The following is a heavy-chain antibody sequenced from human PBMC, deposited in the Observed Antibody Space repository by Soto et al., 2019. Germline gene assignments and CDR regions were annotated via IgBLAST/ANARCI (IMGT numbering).Heavy chain of an antibody. CDR1: GYSLSTDYW. D-gene: IGHD3-16*02. CDR3: ARGISYRWVY. J-gene: IGHJ4*02. CDR2: IHHSGIT. Sequence: PSESRSLPWPVAGYSLSTDYWGSGGHLPPGKGGEGVGEIHHSGITNYIQSVRSRVTMSVDKSNNQVSLELTSVAAADSAVYYCARGISYRWVYWGQGILVTVSS. V-gene: IGHV4-4*02.